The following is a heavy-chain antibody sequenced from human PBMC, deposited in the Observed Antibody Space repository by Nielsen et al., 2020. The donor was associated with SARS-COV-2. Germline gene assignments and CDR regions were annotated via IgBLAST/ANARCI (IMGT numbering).Heavy chain of an antibody. CDR1: GGSISSGSYY. Sequence: SETLSLTCTVSGGSISSGSYYWSWIRQPAGKGLEWIGRIYTSGSTNYNPSLKSRVTISVDTSKNQFSLKLSSVTAADTAVYYCARDSGYDCWSGGYYYGMDVWGQGTTVTVSS. CDR2: IYTSGST. CDR3: ARDSGYDCWSGGYYYGMDV. V-gene: IGHV4-61*02. J-gene: IGHJ6*02. D-gene: IGHD3-3*01.